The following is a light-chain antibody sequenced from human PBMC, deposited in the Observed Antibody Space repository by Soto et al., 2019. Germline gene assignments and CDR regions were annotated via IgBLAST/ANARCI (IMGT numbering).Light chain of an antibody. CDR1: SSDVGGYNY. CDR3: SSYTSSSNYV. Sequence: ALTQPASVSGSPGQSITISCTGTSSDVGGYNYVSWYQQHPGKAPKLMIYEVSNRPSGVSNRFSGSKSGNTASLTISGLQAEDEADYYCSSYTSSSNYVFGTGTKVTVL. V-gene: IGLV2-14*01. J-gene: IGLJ1*01. CDR2: EVS.